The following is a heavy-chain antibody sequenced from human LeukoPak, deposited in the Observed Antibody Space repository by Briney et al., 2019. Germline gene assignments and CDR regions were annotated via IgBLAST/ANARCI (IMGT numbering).Heavy chain of an antibody. J-gene: IGHJ5*02. CDR1: GFTFSTYW. CDR2: MNSDGSSI. D-gene: IGHD3-16*01. V-gene: IGHV3-74*01. Sequence: GGSLRLSRAASGFTFSTYWMHWVRQAPAKGRVWVSRMNSDGSSISYEDSVKGRFTISRDNAKNTLYLQMNSLRAEDAAVYYCARASGLAWGQGTLVTVSS. CDR3: ARASGLA.